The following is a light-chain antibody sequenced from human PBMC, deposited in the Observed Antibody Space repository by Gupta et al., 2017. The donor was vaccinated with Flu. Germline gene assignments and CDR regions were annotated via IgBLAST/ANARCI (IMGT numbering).Light chain of an antibody. V-gene: IGKV3-20*01. Sequence: DNVLTQSPGTVSLSPGEGATLSCKTSPSVSPNFLAWCQQKHRQPPRILIYGTSTSATGGPHRFGGSGSGTHFTRPIIRLEPEDAAVYYCQQYGSIPWTFGHGTKVEI. CDR3: QQYGSIPWT. CDR2: GTS. CDR1: PSVSPNF. J-gene: IGKJ1*01.